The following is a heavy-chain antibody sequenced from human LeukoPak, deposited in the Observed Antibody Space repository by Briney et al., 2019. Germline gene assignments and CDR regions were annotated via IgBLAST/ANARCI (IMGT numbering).Heavy chain of an antibody. J-gene: IGHJ4*02. CDR3: TTKVIRGNSGDDYDD. V-gene: IGHV3-30*03. CDR1: GVTFSSYG. Sequence: GGSLRLSCAASGVTFSSYGMHWIRQAPGKGLEWVALISSDGNDKLYGDSVKGRFTISRDDSKSTLYLQMNSLRAEDTAVYYCTTKVIRGNSGDDYDDWGQGTLVTVSS. CDR2: ISSDGNDK. D-gene: IGHD5-12*01.